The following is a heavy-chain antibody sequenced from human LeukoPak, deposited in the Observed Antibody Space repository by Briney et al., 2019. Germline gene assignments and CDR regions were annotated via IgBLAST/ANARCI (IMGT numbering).Heavy chain of an antibody. CDR3: ASDLAVAGTGADVY. J-gene: IGHJ4*02. Sequence: GGSLRLSCAASGFTFSSYAMHWVRQAPGKGLEWVAVISYDGSNKYYADSVKGRFTISRDNSKNTLYLQMNSLRAEDTAVYYCASDLAVAGTGADVYWGQGTLVTVSS. CDR2: ISYDGSNK. CDR1: GFTFSSYA. V-gene: IGHV3-30-3*01. D-gene: IGHD6-19*01.